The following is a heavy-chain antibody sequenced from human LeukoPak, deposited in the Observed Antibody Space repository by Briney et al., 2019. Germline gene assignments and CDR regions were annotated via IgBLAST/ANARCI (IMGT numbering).Heavy chain of an antibody. Sequence: GGSLRLSCAASGLTFNSYWMHWVRQVAGKGLVWVARINGDASNTTYADSVKGRFTISRDNAKNTLYLQMNSLRVDDTAVYYCARAMPHDDWFDPWGQGSLVTVSS. CDR1: GLTFNSYW. CDR2: INGDASNT. D-gene: IGHD2-2*01. CDR3: ARAMPHDDWFDP. V-gene: IGHV3-74*03. J-gene: IGHJ5*02.